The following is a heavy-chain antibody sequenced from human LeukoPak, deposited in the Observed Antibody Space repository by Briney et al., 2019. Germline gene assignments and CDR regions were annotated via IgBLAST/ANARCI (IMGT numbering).Heavy chain of an antibody. J-gene: IGHJ6*03. Sequence: GGSLRLSCAASGFTFSSYSKNWVRQAPGKGLEWVANIKQDGSEKYYVDSVKGRFTNSRDNAKNSLYLQMNSLRAEDTAVYYCARAMGYYYMDVWGKGTTVTVSS. CDR1: GFTFSSYS. CDR2: IKQDGSEK. V-gene: IGHV3-7*01. CDR3: ARAMGYYYMDV. D-gene: IGHD3-10*01.